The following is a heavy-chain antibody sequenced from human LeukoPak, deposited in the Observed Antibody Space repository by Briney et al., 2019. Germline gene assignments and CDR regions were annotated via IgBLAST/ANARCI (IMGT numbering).Heavy chain of an antibody. CDR2: ISYDGRNI. CDR3: VKGALRGTAAAIDY. V-gene: IGHV3-30*18. J-gene: IGHJ4*02. CDR1: GFTFNNYG. Sequence: GKSLRLSCAASGFTFNNYGMHWVRQAPGKGLEWVAVISYDGRNIHYPDSVKGRFTISRDISTDTLWLQMDSLRTEDTAVYYCVKGALRGTAAAIDYWGQGTLVTVSS. D-gene: IGHD2-2*01.